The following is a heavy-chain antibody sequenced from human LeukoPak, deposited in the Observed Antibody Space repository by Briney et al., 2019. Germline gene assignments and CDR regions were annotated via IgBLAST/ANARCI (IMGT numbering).Heavy chain of an antibody. CDR2: IYYSGST. CDR3: AREGKYCSSTSCYSGYFDY. V-gene: IGHV4-31*03. CDR1: GGSISSGGYY. D-gene: IGHD2-2*02. J-gene: IGHJ4*02. Sequence: PSETLSLTCTVSGGSISSGGYYWSWIRQHPGKGLEWIGYIYYSGSTYYNPSLKSRVTISVDTSKNQFSLKLSSVTAADTAVYYCAREGKYCSSTSCYSGYFDYWGQGTLVTVSS.